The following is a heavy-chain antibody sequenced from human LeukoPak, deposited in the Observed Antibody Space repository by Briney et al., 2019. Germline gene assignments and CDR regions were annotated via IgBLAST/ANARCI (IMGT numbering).Heavy chain of an antibody. Sequence: GGSLRLSCAASGFTFSSYAMRWVRQAPGKGLEWVSPISGSGGSTYYADSVKGRFTISRDNSKNTLYLQMNSLRAEDTAVYYCAKDGGGSSWYVTFYDYWGQRTLVTVSS. D-gene: IGHD6-13*01. V-gene: IGHV3-23*01. CDR3: AKDGGGSSWYVTFYDY. CDR2: ISGSGGST. J-gene: IGHJ4*02. CDR1: GFTFSSYA.